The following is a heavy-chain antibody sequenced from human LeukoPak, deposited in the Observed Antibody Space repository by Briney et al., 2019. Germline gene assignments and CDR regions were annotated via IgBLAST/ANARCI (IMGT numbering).Heavy chain of an antibody. J-gene: IGHJ4*02. CDR1: GFTFISYG. CDR2: ISGSGGST. Sequence: GGSLRRSCAASGFTFISYGMSWVRQAPGKGLECVSSISGSGGSTNHADSVKGRFTISRDNSKNTLYLQMNSLRAEDTAVYYCAKVWTTYSDDYFDYWGQGTLVPVSS. V-gene: IGHV3-23*01. CDR3: AKVWTTYSDDYFDY. D-gene: IGHD3/OR15-3a*01.